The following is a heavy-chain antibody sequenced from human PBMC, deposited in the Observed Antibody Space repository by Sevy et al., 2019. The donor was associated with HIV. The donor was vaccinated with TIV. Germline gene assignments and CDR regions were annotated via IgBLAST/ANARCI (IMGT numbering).Heavy chain of an antibody. CDR3: ARTHYDILTGYFFDY. D-gene: IGHD3-9*01. CDR2: IKQDGSEK. J-gene: IGHJ4*02. CDR1: GFTFSSYW. Sequence: GESLKISCAASGFTFSSYWMSWVRQAPGKGLEWVANIKQDGSEKYYVDSVKGRFTISRDNAKNSLYLQMNSLRAEDTAVYYCARTHYDILTGYFFDYWGQGTLVTVSS. V-gene: IGHV3-7*01.